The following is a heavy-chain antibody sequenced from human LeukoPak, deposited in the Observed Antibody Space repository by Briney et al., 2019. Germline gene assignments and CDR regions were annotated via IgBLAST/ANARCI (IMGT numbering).Heavy chain of an antibody. V-gene: IGHV1-69*13. CDR3: ASSNYDSSGYYFDY. J-gene: IGHJ4*02. CDR1: GGTFSSYA. CDR2: IIPIFSTA. D-gene: IGHD3-22*01. Sequence: GASVKVSCKASGGTFSSYAISWVRQAPGQGLEWMGGIIPIFSTANYAQKFQGRVTITADESTSTAYMELSSLRSEDTAVYYCASSNYDSSGYYFDYWGQGTLVTVSS.